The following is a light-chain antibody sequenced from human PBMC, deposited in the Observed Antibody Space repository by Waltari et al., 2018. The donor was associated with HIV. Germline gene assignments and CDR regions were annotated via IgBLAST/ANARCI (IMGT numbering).Light chain of an antibody. V-gene: IGLV1-47*01. Sequence: SVLTQPPSASGTPGQRVTISCSGSSSNTGSNYVYWYQQLPGTAPKLLIYRNNQRPSGVPDRFSGSKSGTSASLAISGLRSEDEADYYCAAWDNSLSAPVFGGGTKLTVL. CDR3: AAWDNSLSAPV. J-gene: IGLJ3*02. CDR2: RNN. CDR1: SSNTGSNY.